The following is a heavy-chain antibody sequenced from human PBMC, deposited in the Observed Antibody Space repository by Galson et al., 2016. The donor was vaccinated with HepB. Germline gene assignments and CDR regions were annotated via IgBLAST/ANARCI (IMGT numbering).Heavy chain of an antibody. CDR2: ILYDGSKK. J-gene: IGHJ5*02. Sequence: SLRLSCAASGFTFSRYGMRWVRQAPGKGLEWVAVILYDGSKKYYADSVKGRFTISRDNSKNTLYLQMNSLRAEDTAVYYCARDSFTIFGVTPNWFDPWGQGTLVTDSS. CDR3: ARDSFTIFGVTPNWFDP. CDR1: GFTFSRYG. V-gene: IGHV3-33*01. D-gene: IGHD3-3*01.